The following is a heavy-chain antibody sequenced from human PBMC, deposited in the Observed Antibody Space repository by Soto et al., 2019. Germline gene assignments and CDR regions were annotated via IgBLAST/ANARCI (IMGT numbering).Heavy chain of an antibody. CDR2: IYPGDSDT. J-gene: IGHJ3*02. V-gene: IGHV5-51*01. CDR1: GYSFTSYW. D-gene: IGHD3-22*01. Sequence: GESLTISCKGSGYSFTSYWIGWVRQMPGKGLEWMGIIYPGDSDTRYSPSFQGQVTISADKSISTAYLQWSSLKASDTAMYYCASRTVVVNDAFDIWGQGTMVTVSS. CDR3: ASRTVVVNDAFDI.